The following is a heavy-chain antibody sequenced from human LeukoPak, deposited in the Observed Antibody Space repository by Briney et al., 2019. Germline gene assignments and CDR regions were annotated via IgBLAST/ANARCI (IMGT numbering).Heavy chain of an antibody. CDR2: INAGNGNT. Sequence: ASVKVSCKASGYTFTSYAMHWVRQAPGQRLEWMGWINAGNGNTKYSQKFQGRVTITRDTSASTAYTELSSLRSEDTAVYYCARAQGNYYDSTTGFDYWGQGTLVTVSS. V-gene: IGHV1-3*01. D-gene: IGHD3-22*01. CDR1: GYTFTSYA. J-gene: IGHJ4*02. CDR3: ARAQGNYYDSTTGFDY.